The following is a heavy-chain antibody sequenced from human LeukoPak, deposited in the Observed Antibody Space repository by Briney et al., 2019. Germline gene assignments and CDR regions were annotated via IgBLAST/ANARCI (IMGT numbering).Heavy chain of an antibody. CDR1: GGSFSGYY. CDR3: ARGRATSGYCSSTSCYSPNKRYFDL. CDR2: INHSGST. Sequence: PSETLSLTCAVYGGSFSGYYWSWIRQPPGKGLEWIGEINHSGSTNYNPSLKSRVTISVDTSKNQFSLKLSSVTAADTAEYYCARGRATSGYCSSTSCYSPNKRYFDLWGRGTLVTVSS. V-gene: IGHV4-34*01. J-gene: IGHJ2*01. D-gene: IGHD2-2*02.